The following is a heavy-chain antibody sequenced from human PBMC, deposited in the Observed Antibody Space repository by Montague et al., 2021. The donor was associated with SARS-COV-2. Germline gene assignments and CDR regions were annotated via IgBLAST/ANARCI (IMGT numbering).Heavy chain of an antibody. CDR3: ARHTDNAGWTMDF. CDR1: GGSISNKDYY. J-gene: IGHJ4*02. V-gene: IGHV4-39*01. Sequence: SETLSLTYTVSGGSISNKDYYWGWIRQSPGKGLEWIVSSLYGDTTFYNPSLHSRLTISADTAKDQFSLKLSSVTAADTAVYYCARHTDNAGWTMDFWGQGTLVIVSS. D-gene: IGHD2-15*01. CDR2: SLYGDTT.